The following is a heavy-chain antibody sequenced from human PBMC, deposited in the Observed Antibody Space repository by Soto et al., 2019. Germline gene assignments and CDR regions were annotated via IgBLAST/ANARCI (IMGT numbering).Heavy chain of an antibody. CDR1: GGSISNNNYF. Sequence: QLQLQESGPGLVKPSETLSLTCTVSGGSISNNNYFWGWIRQPPGKGLEWIGSVYYSGNTYYNPSLKSRVTLSVDTAKNQFSRKLSSVTAADTAVYYCARQGGTMIVVLGVIDSWGQGTLVTVSS. V-gene: IGHV4-39*01. CDR3: ARQGGTMIVVLGVIDS. D-gene: IGHD3-22*01. CDR2: VYYSGNT. J-gene: IGHJ4*02.